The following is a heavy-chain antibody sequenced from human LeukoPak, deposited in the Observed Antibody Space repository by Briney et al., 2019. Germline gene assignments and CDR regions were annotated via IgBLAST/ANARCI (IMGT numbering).Heavy chain of an antibody. Sequence: TGGSLGLSCASSGFTFSSYSMSWIRQAPGKGLEWVSSISGSGASTYYADSVKGRFTISRDNSKNTLYLQMNSLRAEDTAVYYCAKLARGDYGVDYWGQGTLVTVSS. V-gene: IGHV3-23*01. CDR2: ISGSGAST. J-gene: IGHJ4*02. CDR3: AKLARGDYGVDY. CDR1: GFTFSSYS. D-gene: IGHD4-17*01.